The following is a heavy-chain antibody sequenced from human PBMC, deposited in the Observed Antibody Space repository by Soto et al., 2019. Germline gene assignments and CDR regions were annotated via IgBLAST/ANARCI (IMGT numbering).Heavy chain of an antibody. Sequence: PSETLSLTCTVSGGSVSSGSYYWSWIRQPPGKGLECIGYIYYSGSTNYNPSLKSRVTISVDTSKNQFSLKLSSVTAADTAGYYCARDYYDSSGYRFDYWGQGTLVTVSS. V-gene: IGHV4-61*01. CDR2: IYYSGST. J-gene: IGHJ4*02. D-gene: IGHD3-22*01. CDR1: GGSVSSGSYY. CDR3: ARDYYDSSGYRFDY.